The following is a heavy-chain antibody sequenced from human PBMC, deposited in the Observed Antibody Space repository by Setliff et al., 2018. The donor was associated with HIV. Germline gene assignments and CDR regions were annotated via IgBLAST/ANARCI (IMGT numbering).Heavy chain of an antibody. J-gene: IGHJ4*02. Sequence: PSETLSLTCTVSGVSISSHYWSWIRQPPGKGLEWIGYIYNSGRTNYNPSLTSRVTISVDTSKNQFSLKLSSVTAADTAVYYCARDRGRRGQLWLHFDYWGQGTLVTVSS. V-gene: IGHV4-59*11. CDR1: GVSISSHY. CDR2: IYNSGRT. D-gene: IGHD5-18*01. CDR3: ARDRGRRGQLWLHFDY.